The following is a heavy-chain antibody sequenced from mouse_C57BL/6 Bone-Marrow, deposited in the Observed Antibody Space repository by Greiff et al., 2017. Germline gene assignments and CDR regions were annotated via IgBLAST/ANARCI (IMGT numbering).Heavy chain of an antibody. CDR1: GYTFTSYW. CDR2: IYPSDSET. Sequence: QVQLQQPGAELVRPGSSVKLSCKASGYTFTSYWMDWVKQRPGQGLEWIGNIYPSDSETYYNQTFKDKDTLTVDKSSSTAYMQLSSLTSEDSAVYYCAKGTTVVARYAMDYWGQGTSVTVSS. J-gene: IGHJ4*01. D-gene: IGHD1-1*01. V-gene: IGHV1-61*01. CDR3: AKGTTVVARYAMDY.